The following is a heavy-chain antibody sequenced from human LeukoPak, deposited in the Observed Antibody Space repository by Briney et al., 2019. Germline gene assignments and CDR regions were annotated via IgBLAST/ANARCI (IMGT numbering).Heavy chain of an antibody. D-gene: IGHD1-26*01. J-gene: IGHJ4*02. CDR2: IKQDGSEK. CDR1: GFTFSSYW. V-gene: IGHV3-7*01. Sequence: GGSLRLSCAASGFTFSSYWMTWVRQAPGKGLEWVANIKQDGSEKYYVDSVKGRFTISRDNAKNSLYLQMTSLRAEDTAVYYCARDWMVGPTFEIQGPVGYWGQGTLVTVSS. CDR3: ARDWMVGPTFEIQGPVGY.